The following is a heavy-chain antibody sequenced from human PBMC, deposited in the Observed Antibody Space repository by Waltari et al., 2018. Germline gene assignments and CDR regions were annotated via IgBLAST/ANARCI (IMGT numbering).Heavy chain of an antibody. CDR1: GFSFRSCS. D-gene: IGHD5-18*01. J-gene: IGHJ4*02. V-gene: IGHV3-21*01. Sequence: EVQLVESGGGLVKPGGSLSPSCEPSGFSFRSCSMYWVRQAPGKGLEWVSSISSSSIYIYYADSVKGRFTISRDNAKNSLYLQMNSLRAEDTAVYYCARGFGYSYGYFDYWGQGTLVTVSS. CDR3: ARGFGYSYGYFDY. CDR2: ISSSSIYI.